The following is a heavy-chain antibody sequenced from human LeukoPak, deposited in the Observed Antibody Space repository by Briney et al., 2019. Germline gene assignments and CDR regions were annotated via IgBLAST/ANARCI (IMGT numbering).Heavy chain of an antibody. CDR2: IYHSGST. J-gene: IGHJ1*01. CDR1: GYSISSGYY. D-gene: IGHD6-6*01. V-gene: IGHV4-38-2*02. CDR3: ARDYSSSTGD. Sequence: SETLSLXCTVSGYSISSGYYWGWIRQPPGKGLEWIGSIYHSGSTYYNPSLKSRVTISVDTSKNQFSLKLSSVTAADTAVYYCARDYSSSTGDWGQGTLVTVSS.